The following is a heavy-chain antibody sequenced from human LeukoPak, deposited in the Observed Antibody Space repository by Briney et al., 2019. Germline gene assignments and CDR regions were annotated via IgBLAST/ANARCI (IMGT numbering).Heavy chain of an antibody. J-gene: IGHJ6*02. CDR3: ASPYGSGRLYYYGMDV. CDR2: INPNSGGT. Sequence: ASVKVSCKASGYTFTGYYMHWVRQAPGQGLEWMGWINPNSGGTNYAQKFQGRVTMTRDTSISTAYMELSSLRSEDTAVYYCASPYGSGRLYYYGMDVWGQGTTVTVSS. V-gene: IGHV1-2*02. CDR1: GYTFTGYY. D-gene: IGHD3-10*01.